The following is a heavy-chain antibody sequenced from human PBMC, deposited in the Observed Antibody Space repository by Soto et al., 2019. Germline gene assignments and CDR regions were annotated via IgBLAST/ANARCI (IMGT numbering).Heavy chain of an antibody. Sequence: SETLSLTCAVYGGSFSGYYWSWIRQPPGKGLEWLGEINHSGSTNYNPSLRSRVTISVDTSKNQFSLKLSSVTAADTAVYYCARGRVTMVRGVTLYYYYYYGMDVWSQGTTVT. CDR3: ARGRVTMVRGVTLYYYYYYGMDV. J-gene: IGHJ6*02. D-gene: IGHD3-10*01. CDR1: GGSFSGYY. V-gene: IGHV4-34*01. CDR2: INHSGST.